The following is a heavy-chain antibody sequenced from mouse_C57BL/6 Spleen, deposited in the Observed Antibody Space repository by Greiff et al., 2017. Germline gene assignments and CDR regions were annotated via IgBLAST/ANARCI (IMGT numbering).Heavy chain of an antibody. V-gene: IGHV1-15*01. CDR1: GYTFTDYE. CDR3: TRSRLTT. CDR2: IDPETGGT. Sequence: QVQLKQSGAELVRPGASVTLSCKASGYTFTDYEMHWVKQTPVHGLEWIGAIDPETGGTAYNQKFKGKAILTADKSSSTAYMELRSLTSEDSAVYYCTRSRLTTWGQGTTLTVSS. J-gene: IGHJ2*01. D-gene: IGHD1-1*01.